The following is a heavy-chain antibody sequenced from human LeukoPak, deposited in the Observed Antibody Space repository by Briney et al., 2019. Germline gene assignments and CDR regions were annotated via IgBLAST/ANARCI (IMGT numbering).Heavy chain of an antibody. CDR2: KDYSGST. D-gene: IGHD6-13*01. CDR1: GGSISRYY. J-gene: IGHJ4*02. Sequence: SETLSLTCTVSGGSISRYYWSWIRQPPGKGLEWTGYKDYSGSTNYNRSLKSRVTISGDTSKNQLSLKLSSVTAADTAVYYCARRRDSSSWYEEDYWGQGTLVTVSS. V-gene: IGHV4-59*08. CDR3: ARRRDSSSWYEEDY.